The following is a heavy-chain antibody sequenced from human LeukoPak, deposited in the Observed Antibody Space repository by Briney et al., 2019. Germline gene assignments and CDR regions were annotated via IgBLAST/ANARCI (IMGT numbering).Heavy chain of an antibody. J-gene: IGHJ4*02. V-gene: IGHV3-23*01. D-gene: IGHD3-3*01. Sequence: GGSLRLSCAASGFTFNNYAMSWVRQVPGQGLSWVSTISGSADNTYYAASVKGRFSISRDNSKNTLYLQMNSLRAEDTAEYYCAKGYKSFWSASDYWGQGTLVIVSS. CDR1: GFTFNNYA. CDR2: ISGSADNT. CDR3: AKGYKSFWSASDY.